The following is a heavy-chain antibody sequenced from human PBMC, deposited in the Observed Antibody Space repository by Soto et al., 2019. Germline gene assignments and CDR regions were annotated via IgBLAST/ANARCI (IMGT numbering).Heavy chain of an antibody. CDR1: GGTFSSYA. Sequence: QVQLVQSGAEVKKPGSSVKVSCKASGGTFSSYAISWVRQAPGQGLEWMGGIIPIFGTANYAQKFQGRVTITADKYTRTAYMELSSVRSEDRAVYYCASPIYALHYYYGMDVWGQGTTVTVSS. CDR2: IIPIFGTA. CDR3: ASPIYALHYYYGMDV. V-gene: IGHV1-69*06. D-gene: IGHD4-17*01. J-gene: IGHJ6*02.